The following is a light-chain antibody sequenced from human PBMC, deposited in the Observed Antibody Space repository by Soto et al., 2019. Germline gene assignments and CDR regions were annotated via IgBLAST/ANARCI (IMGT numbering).Light chain of an antibody. V-gene: IGKV3-15*01. J-gene: IGKJ1*01. CDR1: QSVDIN. CDR3: QQYRNWPRT. CDR2: GAS. Sequence: EIVITQSPSTLSVYPGERVTLSCRASQSVDINLAWYQQKPGQTPRLLIYGASTRAIDMPGRFSGRGSGTEFTLTISSLQSEDFAVYYCQQYRNWPRTFGQGTKVDI.